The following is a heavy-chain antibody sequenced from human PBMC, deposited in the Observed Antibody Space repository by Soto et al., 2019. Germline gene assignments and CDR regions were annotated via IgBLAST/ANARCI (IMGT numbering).Heavy chain of an antibody. CDR3: ARARRNPGYSYGDYYGMDV. D-gene: IGHD5-18*01. CDR2: IIPIFGTA. Sequence: SVKVSCKASGGTFSSYAISWVRQAPGQGLEWMGGIIPIFGTANYAQKFQGRVTITADESTSTAYMELSSLRSEDTAVYYCARARRNPGYSYGDYYGMDVWGQGTTVTVSS. V-gene: IGHV1-69*13. J-gene: IGHJ6*02. CDR1: GGTFSSYA.